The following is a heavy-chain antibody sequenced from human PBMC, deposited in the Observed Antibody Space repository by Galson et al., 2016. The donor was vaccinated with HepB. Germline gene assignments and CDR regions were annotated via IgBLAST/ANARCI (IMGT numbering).Heavy chain of an antibody. J-gene: IGHJ6*02. V-gene: IGHV3-23*01. CDR1: GFSFGIFA. CDR3: ARDGPYDFWSAYSHYYYGMDV. CDR2: MSDSGGST. D-gene: IGHD3-3*01. Sequence: SLRLSCAASGFSFGIFAMSWVRQAPGKGLEWVSAMSDSGGSTYYADSVKGRFTISRDNSKNTLYLQMNSLRAEDTAVYYCARDGPYDFWSAYSHYYYGMDVWGQGTTVTVSS.